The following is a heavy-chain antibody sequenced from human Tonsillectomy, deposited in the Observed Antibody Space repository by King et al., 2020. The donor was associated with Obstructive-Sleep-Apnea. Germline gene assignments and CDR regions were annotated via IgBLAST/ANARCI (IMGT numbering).Heavy chain of an antibody. D-gene: IGHD3-10*01. Sequence: VQLVESGGALVQPGRSLRLSCVASGFTFAGYAMYWVRQAPGKGLEFVSGITWNSGSIGYADSLKGRFTISRDNARKSLYLQMNSLSAEDTALYYCAKEVVNYGAGGYGMDVWGQGTTVTVSS. J-gene: IGHJ6*02. CDR1: GFTFAGYA. V-gene: IGHV3-9*01. CDR3: AKEVVNYGAGGYGMDV. CDR2: ITWNSGSI.